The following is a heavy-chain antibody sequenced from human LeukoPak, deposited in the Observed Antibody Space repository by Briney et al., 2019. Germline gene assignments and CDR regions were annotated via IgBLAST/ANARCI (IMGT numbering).Heavy chain of an antibody. J-gene: IGHJ4*02. CDR1: GGTFSSYA. D-gene: IGHD3-22*01. CDR3: ARPLSYYDSSGYSGGFDY. V-gene: IGHV1-18*01. Sequence: ASVKVSCKASGGTFSSYAISWVRQAPGQGLEWMGWISAYNGNTNYAQKLQGRVTMTTDTSTSTAYMELRSLRSDDTAVYCCARPLSYYDSSGYSGGFDYWGQGTLVTVSS. CDR2: ISAYNGNT.